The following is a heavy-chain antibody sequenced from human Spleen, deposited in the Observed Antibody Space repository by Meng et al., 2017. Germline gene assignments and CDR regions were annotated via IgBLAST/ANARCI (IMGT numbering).Heavy chain of an antibody. V-gene: IGHV3-23*01. Sequence: GESLKISCAASGFILSSYWMHWVRQAPGKGLEWVSAISGSGGSTYYADSVKGRFTISRDNSKNTLYLQMNSLRAEDTAVYYCAKSIRPYYDSSGYYNDAFDIWGQGTMVTVSS. CDR2: ISGSGGST. D-gene: IGHD3-22*01. J-gene: IGHJ3*02. CDR1: GFILSSYW. CDR3: AKSIRPYYDSSGYYNDAFDI.